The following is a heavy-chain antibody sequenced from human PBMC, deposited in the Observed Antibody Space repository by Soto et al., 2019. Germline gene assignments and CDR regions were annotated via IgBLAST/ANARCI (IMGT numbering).Heavy chain of an antibody. V-gene: IGHV2-5*01. CDR3: AHMGTDRYFDWSIGYFDY. Sequence: KSGPTLVNPTQTLTLTCTFSGFSLSTSGVGVGWIRQPPGKALEWLALIYWNDDKRYSPSLKSRLTITKDTSKNQVVLTMTNMDPVDTATYYCAHMGTDRYFDWSIGYFDYWGQGTLVTVYS. CDR2: IYWNDDK. D-gene: IGHD3-9*01. CDR1: GFSLSTSGVG. J-gene: IGHJ4*02.